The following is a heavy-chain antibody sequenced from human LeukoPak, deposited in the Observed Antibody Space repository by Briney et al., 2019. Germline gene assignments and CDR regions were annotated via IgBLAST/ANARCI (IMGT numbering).Heavy chain of an antibody. J-gene: IGHJ1*01. Sequence: GGSLRLSCEASGFTFSSNYMSWVRQAPGKGLEWVSVIYSGGSTYYADSVKGRFSFYRDNSKNTLYLQMNSLRAEDTAVYYCARDHSPEYNSSAGYFQLWGQGTLVTVSS. CDR2: IYSGGST. D-gene: IGHD6-6*01. CDR3: ARDHSPEYNSSAGYFQL. CDR1: GFTFSSNY. V-gene: IGHV3-66*01.